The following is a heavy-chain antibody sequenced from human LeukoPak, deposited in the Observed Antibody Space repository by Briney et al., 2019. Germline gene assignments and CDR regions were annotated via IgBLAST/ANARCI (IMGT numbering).Heavy chain of an antibody. CDR1: GFSFNSCA. CDR3: AKLAAAGIAAAGDDALTFDY. CDR2: IRYDGSNK. Sequence: QPGGSLRLSCAASGFSFNSCAMSWVRQAPGKGLEWVAFIRYDGSNKYYADSVKGRFTISRDNSKNTLYLQMNSLRAEDTAVYYCAKLAAAGIAAAGDDALTFDYWGQGTLVTVSS. V-gene: IGHV3-30*02. D-gene: IGHD6-13*01. J-gene: IGHJ4*02.